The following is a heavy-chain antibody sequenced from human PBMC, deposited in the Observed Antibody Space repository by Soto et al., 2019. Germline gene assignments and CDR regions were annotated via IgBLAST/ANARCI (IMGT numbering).Heavy chain of an antibody. CDR3: ARQGGSRREGESDS. D-gene: IGHD5-18*01. J-gene: IGHJ5*02. V-gene: IGHV3-48*03. CDR2: ISGSGTNK. Sequence: EVQLVESGAGLVHRGGSLRLSCEASGFIFSVYEMNWVRQAPGKGLEWISYISGSGTNKSYADSVRGRFTVSRDNARSSMILQMNRLRADDTAIYYCARQGGSRREGESDSWGQGTLVTVSS. CDR1: GFIFSVYE.